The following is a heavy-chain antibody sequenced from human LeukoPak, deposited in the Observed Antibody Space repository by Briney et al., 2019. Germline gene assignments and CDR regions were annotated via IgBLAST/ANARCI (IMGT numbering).Heavy chain of an antibody. Sequence: PSQTLSLTCTVSGGSISSGDYYWSWIRQPSGKGLEWIGYIYYSGSTYYNPSLKSRVTISVDTSKNQFSLKLSSVTAADTAVYYCARAGLLVEMATIQHLKRGFWFDPWGQGTLVTVSS. V-gene: IGHV4-30-4*01. J-gene: IGHJ5*02. D-gene: IGHD5-24*01. CDR2: IYYSGST. CDR3: ARAGLLVEMATIQHLKRGFWFDP. CDR1: GGSISSGDYY.